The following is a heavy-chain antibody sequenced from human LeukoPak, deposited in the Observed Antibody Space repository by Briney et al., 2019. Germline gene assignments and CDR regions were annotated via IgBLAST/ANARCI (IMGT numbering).Heavy chain of an antibody. CDR1: GFTFSTYS. D-gene: IGHD3-22*01. Sequence: GGSLRLSCAASGFTFSTYSMNWVRQAPGKGLEWVSYISSSSSTIYYADSVKGRFTISRDNVKNSLYLQMNSLRAEDTAVYYCARDRYYYDSSGYYGEDYWGQGTLVTVSS. V-gene: IGHV3-48*01. CDR2: ISSSSSTI. J-gene: IGHJ4*02. CDR3: ARDRYYYDSSGYYGEDY.